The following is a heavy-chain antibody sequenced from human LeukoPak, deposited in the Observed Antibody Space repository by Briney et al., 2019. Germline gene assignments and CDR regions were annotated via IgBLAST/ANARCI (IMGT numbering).Heavy chain of an antibody. D-gene: IGHD1-26*01. J-gene: IGHJ4*01. CDR3: ASGSN. CDR1: GGSISNNY. V-gene: IGHV4-59*01. CDR2: IYSGGTT. Sequence: SETLSLTCTVSGGSISNNYWNWIRQPPGKGLEWIGYIYSGGTTSHNPSLKSRISISVDTSKNQFSLRLSSVTAADTAVYYCASGSNWGHGILVTVSS.